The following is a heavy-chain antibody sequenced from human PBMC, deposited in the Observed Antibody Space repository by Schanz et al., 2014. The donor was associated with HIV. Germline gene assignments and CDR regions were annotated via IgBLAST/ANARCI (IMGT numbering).Heavy chain of an antibody. CDR3: ANEEVPNDY. Sequence: EVQLSESGGSLVQPGGSLRLSCAASGFTFSSYAMTWVRQAPGKGLEWVSAISGSGGSTYYADSVRGRFTISRDTSKNTLYLQMNSLRAEDTAVYFCANEEVPNDYWGQGTLVTVSS. V-gene: IGHV3-23*01. CDR2: ISGSGGST. CDR1: GFTFSSYA. J-gene: IGHJ4*02.